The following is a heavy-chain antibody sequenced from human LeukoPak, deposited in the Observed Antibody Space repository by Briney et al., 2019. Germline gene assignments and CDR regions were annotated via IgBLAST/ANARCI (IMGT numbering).Heavy chain of an antibody. CDR1: GFTFSNSG. V-gene: IGHV3-7*02. Sequence: GGSLSLSCAASGFTFSNSGMSWVRQAPGKGLEWVANINQDGSEKNCVDSVKGRFTISRDNAKNSLYLQMNSLRAEDTAVYYCANNRASLDYWGQGTLVTVSS. D-gene: IGHD2/OR15-2a*01. CDR3: ANNRASLDY. J-gene: IGHJ4*02. CDR2: INQDGSEK.